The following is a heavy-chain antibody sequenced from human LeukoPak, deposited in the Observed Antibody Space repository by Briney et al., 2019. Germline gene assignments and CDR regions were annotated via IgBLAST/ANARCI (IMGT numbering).Heavy chain of an antibody. CDR2: IYTSGST. J-gene: IGHJ5*02. V-gene: IGHV4-4*07. D-gene: IGHD3-3*01. Sequence: SETLSLTCTVSGGSISSYYWSWIRQPAGKGLEWIGRIYTSGSTNYNPSLKSRVTISVDTSKNQFSLKLSSVTAADTAVYYCARLRFLEWLLHNWFDPWGQGTLVTVSS. CDR1: GGSISSYY. CDR3: ARLRFLEWLLHNWFDP.